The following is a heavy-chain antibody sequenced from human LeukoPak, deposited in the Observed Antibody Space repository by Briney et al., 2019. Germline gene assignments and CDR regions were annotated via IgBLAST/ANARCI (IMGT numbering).Heavy chain of an antibody. V-gene: IGHV3-11*01. CDR2: ISSSGSTI. CDR3: ARAMSYYYDSSGYYGY. Sequence: GGSLRLSCAASGFTFSDYYMSWIRQAPGKGLEWVSYISSSGSTIYYADSVKGRFTISRDNAKNSLYLQMNSLRAEDTAVYYCARAMSYYYDSSGYYGYWGQGTLVTVSS. J-gene: IGHJ4*02. CDR1: GFTFSDYY. D-gene: IGHD3-22*01.